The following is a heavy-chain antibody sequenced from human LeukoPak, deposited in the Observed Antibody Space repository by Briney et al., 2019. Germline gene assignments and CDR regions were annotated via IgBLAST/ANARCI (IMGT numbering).Heavy chain of an antibody. CDR2: VYYSGST. V-gene: IGHV4-39*01. CDR1: GGSISSTNYY. J-gene: IGHJ5*02. CDR3: ARLFYDRRGYYWFDP. D-gene: IGHD3-22*01. Sequence: SETLSLTCTVSGGSISSTNYYWGWIRQPPGRGLEWIGSVYYSGSTYSNPSLKSRVTVSVDTSKNQFSLKLSSVTAADTAVYYCARLFYDRRGYYWFDPWGQGTLVTVSS.